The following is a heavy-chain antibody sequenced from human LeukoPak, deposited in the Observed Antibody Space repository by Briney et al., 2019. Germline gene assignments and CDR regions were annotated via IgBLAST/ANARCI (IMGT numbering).Heavy chain of an antibody. CDR2: IDPSDSYT. CDR1: GYRFTSYW. Sequence: GESLQISCKGSGYRFTSYWISWVRQMPGKGLEWMGRIDPSDSYTNYSPSFQGHVTISADKSLSIAYLQWSSLKASDTAMYYCARQPPPYSGSYYAFDIWGQGTMVTVSS. D-gene: IGHD1-26*01. CDR3: ARQPPPYSGSYYAFDI. V-gene: IGHV5-10-1*01. J-gene: IGHJ3*02.